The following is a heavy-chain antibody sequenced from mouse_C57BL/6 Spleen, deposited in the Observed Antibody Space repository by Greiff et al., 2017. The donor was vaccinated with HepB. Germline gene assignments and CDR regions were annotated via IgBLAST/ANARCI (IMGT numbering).Heavy chain of an antibody. D-gene: IGHD1-2*01. CDR2: IYPGSGNT. CDR1: GYTFTDYY. V-gene: IGHV1-76*01. J-gene: IGHJ2*01. Sequence: VKLMESGAELVRPGASVKLSCKASGYTFTDYYINWVKQRPGQGLEWIARIYPGSGNTYYNEKFKGKATLTAEKSSSTAYMQLSSLTSEDSAVYFCARGGLLRLWGQGTTLTVSS. CDR3: ARGGLLRL.